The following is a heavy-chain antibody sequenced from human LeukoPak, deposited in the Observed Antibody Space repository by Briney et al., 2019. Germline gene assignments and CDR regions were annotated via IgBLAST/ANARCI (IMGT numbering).Heavy chain of an antibody. CDR1: GYTFTTYG. Sequence: ASVKVSCKASGYTFTTYGISWVRQAPGQGLEWMGWISASNSNTKYAQNLQGRVTMTTDTFTSTAYMELSSLRADDTAVYYCARGQNPVLRYFDWLTYWGQGTLVTVSS. CDR3: ARGQNPVLRYFDWLTY. D-gene: IGHD3-9*01. J-gene: IGHJ4*02. CDR2: ISASNSNT. V-gene: IGHV1-18*01.